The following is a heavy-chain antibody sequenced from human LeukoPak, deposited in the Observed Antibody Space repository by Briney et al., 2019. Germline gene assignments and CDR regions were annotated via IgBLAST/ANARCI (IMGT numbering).Heavy chain of an antibody. V-gene: IGHV1-2*04. J-gene: IGHJ4*02. CDR2: INPNSGGT. CDR1: GYTFTGYY. D-gene: IGHD5-12*01. CDR3: ARAFSGYDFNHFDY. Sequence: GASVKVSCKASGYTFTGYYMHWVRQAPGQGLEWMGWINPNSGGTNYAQKFQGWVTMTRDTSISTAYMELSRLRSDDTAVYYCARAFSGYDFNHFDYWGQGTLVTVSS.